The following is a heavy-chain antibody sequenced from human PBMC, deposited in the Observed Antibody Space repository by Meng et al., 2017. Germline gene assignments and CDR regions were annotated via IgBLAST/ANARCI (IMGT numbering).Heavy chain of an antibody. Sequence: SVKVSCKASGGTFSSYAISWVRQAPGQGLEWTGGIIPIFGTANYAQKFQGRVTITADESTSTASMELSSLRSEDTAVYYCARGQATSRDYYYGMDVWGQGTTVTVSS. CDR3: ARGQATSRDYYYGMDV. CDR1: GGTFSSYA. D-gene: IGHD1-1*01. CDR2: IIPIFGTA. V-gene: IGHV1-69*13. J-gene: IGHJ6*02.